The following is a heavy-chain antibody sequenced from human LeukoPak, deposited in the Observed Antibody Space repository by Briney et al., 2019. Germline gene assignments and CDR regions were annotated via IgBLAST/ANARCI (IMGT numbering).Heavy chain of an antibody. CDR1: GGSISSYY. CDR2: IYYSGST. D-gene: IGHD1-26*01. Sequence: PSETLSLTCTVSGGSISSYYWSWIRQPPGKGLEWVGYIYYSGSTNYNPSLKSRVTISADTSKNQFSLRLSSVTAADTAIYYCAREGDVVGATIASWGQGTLVTVSS. J-gene: IGHJ4*02. CDR3: AREGDVVGATIAS. V-gene: IGHV4-59*12.